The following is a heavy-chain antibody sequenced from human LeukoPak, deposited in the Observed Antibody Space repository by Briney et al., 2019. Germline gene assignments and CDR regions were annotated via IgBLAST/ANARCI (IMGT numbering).Heavy chain of an antibody. D-gene: IGHD6-13*01. CDR3: ARDPIAAAGSHWFDP. CDR1: GYTFTSYA. V-gene: IGHV1-3*03. J-gene: IGHJ5*02. Sequence: ASVKVSCKASGYTFTSYAMHWVRQAPGQRLEWMGWINAGNGNTKYSQEFQGRVTITRDTSASTAYMELSSLRSEDMVVYYCARDPIAAAGSHWFDPWGQGTLVTVSS. CDR2: INAGNGNT.